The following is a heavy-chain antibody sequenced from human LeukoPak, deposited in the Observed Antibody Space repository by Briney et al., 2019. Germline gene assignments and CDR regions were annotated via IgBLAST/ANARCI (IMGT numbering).Heavy chain of an antibody. Sequence: GESLKISCKGSGYTFTSYGISWVRQAPGQGLEWMGWISAYNGNTNYAQKLQGRVTMTTDTSTSTAYMELRSLRSDDTAVYYCARNYYDSSGYYQGKVDYWGQGTLVTVSS. CDR3: ARNYYDSSGYYQGKVDY. J-gene: IGHJ4*02. D-gene: IGHD3-22*01. CDR2: ISAYNGNT. CDR1: GYTFTSYG. V-gene: IGHV1-18*01.